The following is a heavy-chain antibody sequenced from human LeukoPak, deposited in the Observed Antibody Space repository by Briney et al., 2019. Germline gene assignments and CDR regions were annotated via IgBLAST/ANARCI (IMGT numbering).Heavy chain of an antibody. CDR2: IYYSGST. CDR1: GGSVSSGTYY. D-gene: IGHD2-2*01. Sequence: PSETLSLTCTVSGGSVSSGTYYWSWIRQPPGKGLEWIAYIYYSGSTNYNPSLKSRVTISVDTSKNQFSLKLSSVTAADTAVYYCASPSADTPGGAFDIWAQGTMVTVYS. CDR3: ASPSADTPGGAFDI. V-gene: IGHV4-61*01. J-gene: IGHJ3*02.